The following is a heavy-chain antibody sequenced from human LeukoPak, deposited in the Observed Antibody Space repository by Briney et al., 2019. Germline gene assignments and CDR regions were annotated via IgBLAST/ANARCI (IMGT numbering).Heavy chain of an antibody. J-gene: IGHJ4*02. CDR2: IYYSGST. CDR3: ASNSRDEDLDYFDY. D-gene: IGHD5-24*01. V-gene: IGHV4-39*07. Sequence: SETLSLTCTVSGGSISSSSYYWGWIRQPPGKGLEWIGSIYYSGSTYYNPSLKSRVTISVDTSKNQFSLKLSSVTAADTAVYYCASNSRDEDLDYFDYWGQGTLVTVSS. CDR1: GGSISSSSYY.